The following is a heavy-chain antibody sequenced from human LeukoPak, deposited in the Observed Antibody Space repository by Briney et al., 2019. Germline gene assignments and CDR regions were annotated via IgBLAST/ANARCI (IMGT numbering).Heavy chain of an antibody. J-gene: IGHJ6*02. D-gene: IGHD3-10*01. CDR3: AKALLWFGEVDGMDV. CDR2: IYSGGNT. Sequence: GESLRLSCAASGFTVNSNYMTWVRQAPGKGLEWVSVIYSGGNTYYADSVKGRFTISRHNSKNTLYLQMNSLRDEDTAVYYCAKALLWFGEVDGMDVWGQGTTVTVSS. CDR1: GFTVNSNY. V-gene: IGHV3-53*04.